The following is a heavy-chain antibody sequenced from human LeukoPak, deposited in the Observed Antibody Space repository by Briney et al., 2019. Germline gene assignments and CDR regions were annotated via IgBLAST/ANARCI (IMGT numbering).Heavy chain of an antibody. V-gene: IGHV3-11*01. CDR1: GFTFSDYY. CDR2: ISSSGSTI. D-gene: IGHD3-22*01. Sequence: NPGGSLRLSCAASGFTFSDYYMSWIRQAPGKGLEWVSYISSSGSTIYYADSVKGRFTISRDNAKNSLYLQMNSLRAEDTAVCYCARELHYYDSSGYYFITGAFDIWGQGTMVTVSS. CDR3: ARELHYYDSSGYYFITGAFDI. J-gene: IGHJ3*02.